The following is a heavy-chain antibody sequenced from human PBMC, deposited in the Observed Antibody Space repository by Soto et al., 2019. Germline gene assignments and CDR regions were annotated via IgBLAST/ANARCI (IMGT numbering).Heavy chain of an antibody. CDR3: ARDLGDPGGDSYYYHTDV. CDR2: IKQDGSEK. CDR1: GFTFSSYW. J-gene: IGHJ6*03. Sequence: GGSLRLSCAASGFTFSSYWMSWVRQAPGMGLEWVANIKQDGSEKYYVDSVKGRFTISRDNAKNSLYLQMNSLRAEDTAVYYCARDLGDPGGDSYYYHTDVWGKGSTVTVSS. D-gene: IGHD3-3*01. V-gene: IGHV3-7*01.